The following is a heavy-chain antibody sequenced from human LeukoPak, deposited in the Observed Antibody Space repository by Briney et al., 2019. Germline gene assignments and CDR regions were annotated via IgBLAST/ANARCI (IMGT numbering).Heavy chain of an antibody. D-gene: IGHD4-17*01. CDR3: ARGAYGDYEIDY. CDR1: GYTFTGYY. J-gene: IGHJ4*02. V-gene: IGHV1-2*02. Sequence: ASVKVSCKASGYTFTGYYMHWVRPAPGQGLEWMGWINPNSGGTNYAQKFQGGVTMTRDTSISTAYMELSRLRSDDTAVYYCARGAYGDYEIDYWGQGTLVTVSS. CDR2: INPNSGGT.